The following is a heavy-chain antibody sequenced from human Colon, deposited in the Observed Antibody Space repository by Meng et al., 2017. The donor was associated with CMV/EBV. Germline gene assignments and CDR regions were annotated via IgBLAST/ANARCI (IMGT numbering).Heavy chain of an antibody. CDR3: ARAARITTTGTRVFDY. CDR1: GVSISSGGYY. J-gene: IGHJ4*02. Sequence: SETLSLTCTVFGVSISSGGYYWGWLRQPPGKAPECSGSIYYSGSTYYNPSLQSRVTISLDTPTNQFPLRLSSIAAADTAVYYCARAARITTTGTRVFDYWGQGTLVTVSS. V-gene: IGHV4-39*06. D-gene: IGHD1/OR15-1a*01. CDR2: IYYSGST.